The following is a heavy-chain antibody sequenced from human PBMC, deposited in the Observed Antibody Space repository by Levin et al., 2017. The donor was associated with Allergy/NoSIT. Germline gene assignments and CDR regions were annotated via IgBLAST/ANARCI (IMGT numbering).Heavy chain of an antibody. CDR2: INHSGST. V-gene: IGHV4-34*01. D-gene: IGHD3-22*01. CDR1: GGSFSGYY. J-gene: IGHJ4*02. Sequence: SSETLSLTCAVYGGSFSGYYWSWIRQPPGKGLEWIGEINHSGSTNYNPSLKSRVTISVDTSKNQFSLKLSSVTAADTAVYYCARGLNDSSGYYYLDYWGQGTLVTVSS. CDR3: ARGLNDSSGYYYLDY.